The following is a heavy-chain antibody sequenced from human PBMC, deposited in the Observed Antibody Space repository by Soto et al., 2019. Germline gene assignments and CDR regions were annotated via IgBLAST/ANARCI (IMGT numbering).Heavy chain of an antibody. CDR1: GYTFSSYD. CDR3: ARSVPPRDIVDP. D-gene: IGHD5-12*01. CDR2: MNPNSGKT. V-gene: IGHV1-8*01. Sequence: QVQLVQSGAEVKKPGASVKVSCKASGYTFSSYDINWVRQATGQGLEWMGWMNPNSGKTGYAQKFQGRVTMTRNTSISTAYMELSSLSSEDTAVYYCARSVPPRDIVDPWGQGTVVAVSS. J-gene: IGHJ5*02.